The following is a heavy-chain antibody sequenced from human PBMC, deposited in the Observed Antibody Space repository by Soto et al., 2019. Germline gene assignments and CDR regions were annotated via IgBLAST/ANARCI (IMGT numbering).Heavy chain of an antibody. CDR3: ARVPFYAPSGSYYIDH. CDR2: IYYSGST. Sequence: QVQLQESGPGLVKPSQTLSLTCTVSRGSISSGDYYWSWIRQPPGKGLEWIGYIYYSGSTYYNPSLKSRVTISVDTSKKQFSLKLSSVTAADTAVYYCARVPFYAPSGSYYIDHWGQGTLVTVSS. D-gene: IGHD1-26*01. J-gene: IGHJ4*02. CDR1: RGSISSGDYY. V-gene: IGHV4-30-4*01.